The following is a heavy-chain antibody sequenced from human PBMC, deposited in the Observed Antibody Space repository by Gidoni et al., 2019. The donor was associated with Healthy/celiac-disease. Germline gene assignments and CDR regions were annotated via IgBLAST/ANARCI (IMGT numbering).Heavy chain of an antibody. J-gene: IGHJ4*02. CDR3: ARARFRERKRSGYLY. Sequence: QVQLVQSGAEVKKPGASVKVSCKASGYTFTSYYMHWVRQAPGQGLEWMGIINPSGGSTSYAQKFQGRVTMTRDTSTSTVYMELSSLRSEDTAVYYCARARFRERKRSGYLYWGQGTLVTVSS. CDR2: INPSGGST. V-gene: IGHV1-46*01. D-gene: IGHD3-22*01. CDR1: GYTFTSYY.